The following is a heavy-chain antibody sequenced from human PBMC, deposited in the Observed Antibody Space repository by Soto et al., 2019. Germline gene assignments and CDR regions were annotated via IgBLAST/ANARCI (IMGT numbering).Heavy chain of an antibody. Sequence: EVQLLESGGGLVQPGGSLRLSCAASGFTFNSYGMTWVRQAPGKGLEWVSGVSGGGDRTYYADSVKGRFTISKDNSRNMLYLQMNSLRVEDTAIYYCAKASKVTSHYYGMDVWGQGTTVTVSS. CDR2: VSGGGDRT. D-gene: IGHD2-21*02. V-gene: IGHV3-23*01. J-gene: IGHJ6*02. CDR1: GFTFNSYG. CDR3: AKASKVTSHYYGMDV.